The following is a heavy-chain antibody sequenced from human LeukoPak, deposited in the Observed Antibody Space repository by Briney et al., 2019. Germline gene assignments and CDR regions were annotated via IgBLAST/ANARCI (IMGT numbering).Heavy chain of an antibody. Sequence: GVSLRLSCAASGFAFSSYPMTWVRDAPGKGLEWVSTIGSSNGDTHYADSVKGRFTISRDNSKNTLFLQMNSLRAEDTAVYYCAKYYSTSGSSGGRVFDYWGQGTLVTVSS. D-gene: IGHD3-10*01. CDR1: GFAFSSYP. J-gene: IGHJ4*02. CDR2: IGSSNGDT. V-gene: IGHV3-23*01. CDR3: AKYYSTSGSSGGRVFDY.